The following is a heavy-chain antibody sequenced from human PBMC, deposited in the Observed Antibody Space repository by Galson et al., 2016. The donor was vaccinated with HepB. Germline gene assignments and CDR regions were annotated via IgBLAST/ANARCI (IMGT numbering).Heavy chain of an antibody. J-gene: IGHJ6*02. D-gene: IGHD3-3*01. V-gene: IGHV1-18*01. Sequence: SVKVSCKASGYTFTSYGISWVRQAPGQGLEWMGWISAYIGNTNYAQKLQGRVPMTTDPSTSTAYMELRSLRSDDTAVYYCARIQKSHYDFWSGYFYFSGMDVWGQGTTVTVSS. CDR2: ISAYIGNT. CDR3: ARIQKSHYDFWSGYFYFSGMDV. CDR1: GYTFTSYG.